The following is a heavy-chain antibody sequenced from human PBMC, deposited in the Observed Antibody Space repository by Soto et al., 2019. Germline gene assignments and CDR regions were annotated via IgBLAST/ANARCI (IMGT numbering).Heavy chain of an antibody. CDR3: ARKPDVATAKVGGGYVFDV. D-gene: IGHD3-16*01. CDR2: IYHSGSP. CDR1: SGSIFTTNW. V-gene: IGHV4-4*02. J-gene: IGHJ3*01. Sequence: QVQLQESGPGLVKPSGTLSLTCAASSGSIFTTNWWSWVRQSPGRGLQWIGDIYHSGSPKYNPSLKRRVSISIDKSKGRFFLNLTSVTAADTAVYYCARKPDVATAKVGGGYVFDVWGQGTMVTVSS.